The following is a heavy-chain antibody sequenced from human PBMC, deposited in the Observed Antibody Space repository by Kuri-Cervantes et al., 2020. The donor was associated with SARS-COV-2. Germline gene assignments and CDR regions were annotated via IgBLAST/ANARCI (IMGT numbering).Heavy chain of an antibody. V-gene: IGHV1-46*01. D-gene: IGHD3-22*01. Sequence: AAVHVSCKASEDTFAHYDLHWVRQTPRQGLEWLVVINPRDGDTSYPQRFKGRVTVTRDTSISTVYMELSRLRSDDTAVYYCARSTPFRRLVVISQGGAFDIWSQGTMVTVSS. CDR1: EDTFAHYD. CDR3: ARSTPFRRLVVISQGGAFDI. J-gene: IGHJ3*02. CDR2: INPRDGDT.